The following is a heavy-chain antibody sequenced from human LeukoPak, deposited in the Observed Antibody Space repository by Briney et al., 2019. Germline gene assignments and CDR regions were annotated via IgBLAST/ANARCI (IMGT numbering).Heavy chain of an antibody. D-gene: IGHD4-17*01. Sequence: ASVKVSCKASGYTFTGYYMHWVRQAPGKGLEWMGGFDPEDGETIYAQKFQGRVTMTEDTSTDTAYMELSSLRSEDTAVYYCATDSPNLTVTTEKRFWGQGTLVTVSS. CDR1: GYTFTGYY. CDR3: ATDSPNLTVTTEKRF. V-gene: IGHV1-24*01. CDR2: FDPEDGET. J-gene: IGHJ4*02.